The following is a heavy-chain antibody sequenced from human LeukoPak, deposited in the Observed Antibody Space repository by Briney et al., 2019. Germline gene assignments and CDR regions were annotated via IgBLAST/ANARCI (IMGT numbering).Heavy chain of an antibody. Sequence: SETLSLTCAVSGGSLSSSNWWSWVRPPPGKGLEWIGEIYHSGSTNYNPSLKSGVTISIDKSKSQFSLKLSSVTAADTAVYYCARTTEGGYTYDYFYYYYMDVWGKGTTVTISS. V-gene: IGHV4-4*02. CDR3: ARTTEGGYTYDYFYYYYMDV. CDR2: IYHSGST. D-gene: IGHD5-18*01. J-gene: IGHJ6*03. CDR1: GGSLSSSNW.